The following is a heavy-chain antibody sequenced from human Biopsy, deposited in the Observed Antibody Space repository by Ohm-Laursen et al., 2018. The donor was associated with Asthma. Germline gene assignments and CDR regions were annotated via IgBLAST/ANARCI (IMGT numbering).Heavy chain of an antibody. CDR2: IRPHTGDT. CDR1: GDSFSNYA. D-gene: IGHD3-10*01. CDR3: ARDPGGFDP. V-gene: IGHV1-18*01. Sequence: ASVKVSCKASGDSFSNYAISWVRQAPGQGLEWMGWIRPHTGDTNYAQVLRGRVTMTTDTSTSTAYMELRGLRSDDTAVYYCARDPGGFDPWGQGTLVTVSS. J-gene: IGHJ5*02.